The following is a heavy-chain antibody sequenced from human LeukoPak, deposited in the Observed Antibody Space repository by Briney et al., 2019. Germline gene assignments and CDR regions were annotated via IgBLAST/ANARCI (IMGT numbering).Heavy chain of an antibody. V-gene: IGHV4-39*01. Sequence: SETLSLTCTVSGGSISSYYWGWIRQPPGKGLEWIGSIYYRGSTNDNPSLKSRVTISVDTSKNQFSLKLTSVTAADTAVYYCARRGHYYDTSGYYYFDYWGQGTLVTVSS. CDR3: ARRGHYYDTSGYYYFDY. CDR2: IYYRGST. CDR1: GGSISSYY. J-gene: IGHJ4*02. D-gene: IGHD3-22*01.